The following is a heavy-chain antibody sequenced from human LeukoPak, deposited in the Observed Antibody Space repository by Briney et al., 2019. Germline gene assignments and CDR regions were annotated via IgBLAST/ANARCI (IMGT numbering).Heavy chain of an antibody. V-gene: IGHV3-33*01. CDR3: ARDYLDWYFDL. CDR2: IWYDGSNK. Sequence: GGSLRLSCATSGFTFSSYGMHWVRQAPGKGLEWVAVIWYDGSNKYYADSVKGRFTISRDNSKNTLYLQMNSLRAEDTAVYYCARDYLDWYFDLWGRGTLVTVSS. J-gene: IGHJ2*01. CDR1: GFTFSSYG.